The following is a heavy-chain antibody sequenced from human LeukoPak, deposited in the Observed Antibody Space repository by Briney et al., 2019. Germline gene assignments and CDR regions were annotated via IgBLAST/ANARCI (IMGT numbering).Heavy chain of an antibody. Sequence: PGRSPRLSCAASGFAFSSYGMHWVRQAPGKGLEWVAVIWYDGSNKYYADSVKGRFTISRDNSKNTLYLQMNSLRAEDTAVYYCARDTGREVATASFDYWGQGTLVTVSS. V-gene: IGHV3-33*01. J-gene: IGHJ4*02. CDR2: IWYDGSNK. CDR1: GFAFSSYG. D-gene: IGHD5-12*01. CDR3: ARDTGREVATASFDY.